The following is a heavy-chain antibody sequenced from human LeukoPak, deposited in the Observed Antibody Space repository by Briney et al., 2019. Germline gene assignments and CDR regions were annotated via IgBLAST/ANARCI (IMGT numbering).Heavy chain of an antibody. V-gene: IGHV3-23*01. CDR3: AKDRDYYDSSGYYLHFDY. CDR1: GFTFSSYA. J-gene: IGHJ4*02. CDR2: ISVSGGST. D-gene: IGHD3-22*01. Sequence: PGGSLRLSCAASGFTFSSYAMSWVRQAPGKGLEWVSAISVSGGSTYYADSVKGRFTISRDNSKNTLYLQMNSLRAEDTAVYYCAKDRDYYDSSGYYLHFDYWGQGTLVTVSS.